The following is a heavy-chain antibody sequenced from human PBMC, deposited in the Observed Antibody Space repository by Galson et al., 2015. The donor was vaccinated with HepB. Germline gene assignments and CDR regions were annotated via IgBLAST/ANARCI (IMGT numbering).Heavy chain of an antibody. D-gene: IGHD3-16*01. Sequence: SLRLSCAASGFTFSSYAMSWVRQAPGKGLEWVSPISSSGGSTYYADSVKGRFTISRDNSKNTLYLQMNSLRAEDTAVYYCAKMISPSPVEYPDYWGQGTLVTVSS. CDR3: AKMISPSPVEYPDY. J-gene: IGHJ4*02. CDR2: ISSSGGST. CDR1: GFTFSSYA. V-gene: IGHV3-23*01.